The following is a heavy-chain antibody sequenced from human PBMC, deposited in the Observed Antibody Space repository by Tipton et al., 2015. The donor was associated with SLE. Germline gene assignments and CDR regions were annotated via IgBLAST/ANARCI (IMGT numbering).Heavy chain of an antibody. D-gene: IGHD3-22*01. V-gene: IGHV3-23*01. J-gene: IGHJ6*02. CDR1: GFTFSAYA. Sequence: GSLRLSCAASGFTFSAYAMGWVRQAPGKGLEWVSGISGSGVITYYSDSVKGRFTISRDNSKNMVYLQMNSLRAEDTATYYCAKEVITAYSHYSGMDVWGQWTTVTVSS. CDR3: AKEVITAYSHYSGMDV. CDR2: ISGSGVIT.